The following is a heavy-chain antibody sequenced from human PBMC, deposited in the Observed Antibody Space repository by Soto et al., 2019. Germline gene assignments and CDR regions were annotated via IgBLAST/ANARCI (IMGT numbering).Heavy chain of an antibody. J-gene: IGHJ6*02. Sequence: PGGSLRLSCAAASGFTFSDYSMNWVRQAPGKGLEWVSSISSSSGYRYYADSVKGRFTISRDNARNSLYLQMDSLRAEDTAVYYCARLRGYDFWSGSTQLDVGGQGTTVTVSS. CDR1: GFTFSDYS. CDR2: ISSSSGYR. V-gene: IGHV3-21*01. CDR3: ARLRGYDFWSGSTQLDV. D-gene: IGHD3-3*01.